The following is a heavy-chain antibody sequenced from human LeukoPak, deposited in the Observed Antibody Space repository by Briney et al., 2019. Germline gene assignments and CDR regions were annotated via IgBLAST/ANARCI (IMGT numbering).Heavy chain of an antibody. CDR2: INHSGST. CDR1: GGSFSGYY. J-gene: IGHJ5*02. Sequence: SETLSLTCAVYGGSFSGYYWSWIRQPPGKGLEWIGEINHSGSTNYNPSLKSRVTISVDTSKNQFSLKLSSVTAADTAVYYCARGGYYGSGSYYRGSWFDPWGQGTLVTVSS. V-gene: IGHV4-34*01. D-gene: IGHD3-10*01. CDR3: ARGGYYGSGSYYRGSWFDP.